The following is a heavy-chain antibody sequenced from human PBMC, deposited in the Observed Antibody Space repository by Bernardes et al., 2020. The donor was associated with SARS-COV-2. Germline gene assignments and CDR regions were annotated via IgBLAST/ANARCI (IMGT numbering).Heavy chain of an antibody. CDR3: ARQEWWELRAFDI. Sequence: SETLSLTCTVSGGSISSSSYYWGWIRQPPGKGLEWTGSIYYSGSTYYNPSLKSRVTISVDTSKNQFSLKLSSVTAADTAVYYCARQEWWELRAFDIWGQGTMVTVSS. V-gene: IGHV4-39*01. D-gene: IGHD1-26*01. CDR1: GGSISSSSYY. J-gene: IGHJ3*02. CDR2: IYYSGST.